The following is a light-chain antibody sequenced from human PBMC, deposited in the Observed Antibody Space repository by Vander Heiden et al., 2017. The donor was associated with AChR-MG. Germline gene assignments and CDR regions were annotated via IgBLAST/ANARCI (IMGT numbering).Light chain of an antibody. Sequence: QSALTQPRSVSGSPGQSVTISCTRTSSDVGGYNYVPWYQQHPGKAPKVMIYDVSKRPSGVPDRFSGSKSGNTASLTISGLQAEDEADYYCCSYAGTVVFGGGTKLTVL. CDR3: CSYAGTVV. CDR1: SSDVGGYNY. V-gene: IGLV2-11*01. CDR2: DVS. J-gene: IGLJ2*01.